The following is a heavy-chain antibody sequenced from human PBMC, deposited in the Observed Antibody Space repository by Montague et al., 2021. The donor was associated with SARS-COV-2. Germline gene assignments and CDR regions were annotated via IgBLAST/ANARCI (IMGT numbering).Heavy chain of an antibody. CDR2: KFHSGST. J-gene: IGHJ4*02. CDR3: ARGVVGPTVLFLEY. CDR1: NYSVSSGYY. Sequence: SETLSLTCTVSNYSVSSGYYWGWIRQFPGKGLEWIGFKFHSGSTNFNPSLQSRVITSVDTSKNQVSLKLRSVSAADTAVYYCARGVVGPTVLFLEYWGQGILVAVSS. D-gene: IGHD1-26*01. V-gene: IGHV4-38-2*02.